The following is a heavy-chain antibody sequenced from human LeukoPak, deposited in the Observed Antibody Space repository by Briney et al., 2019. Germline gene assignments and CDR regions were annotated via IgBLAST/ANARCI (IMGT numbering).Heavy chain of an antibody. CDR2: ISPNSGGT. J-gene: IGHJ4*02. Sequence: ASVKVSCKASGFTFGGYDMHWVRQAPGQGLEWMAWISPNSGGTNYVQMFQGRVTVTRDTSISTDYMEISGLTSDDTAVYYCAREPSGSGGYDYWGQGTLVTVSS. D-gene: IGHD3-10*01. V-gene: IGHV1-2*02. CDR3: AREPSGSGGYDY. CDR1: GFTFGGYD.